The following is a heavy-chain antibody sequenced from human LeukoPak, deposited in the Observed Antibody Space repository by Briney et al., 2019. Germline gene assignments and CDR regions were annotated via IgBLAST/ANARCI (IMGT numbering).Heavy chain of an antibody. CDR3: ASGDYVDY. Sequence: GGSLRLSCAASGFTFSSYGMHWVRQPPGTGLEWVAVISSDGSNKYYADSVKGRFTIPRDNSKNTLYLQMNSLRAEDTAVYYCASGDYVDYWGQGTLVTVSS. CDR1: GFTFSSYG. J-gene: IGHJ4*02. D-gene: IGHD4-17*01. CDR2: ISSDGSNK. V-gene: IGHV3-30*03.